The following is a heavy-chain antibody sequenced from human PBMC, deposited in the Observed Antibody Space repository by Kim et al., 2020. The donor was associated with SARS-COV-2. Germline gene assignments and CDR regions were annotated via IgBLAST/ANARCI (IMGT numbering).Heavy chain of an antibody. CDR3: ARDLTIPYHEIVVVGPTGYWYFDL. V-gene: IGHV3-21*01. J-gene: IGHJ2*01. CDR2: ISSSSSYI. D-gene: IGHD3-22*01. Sequence: GGSLRLSCAASGFTFSSYSMNWVRQAPGKGLEWVSSISSSSSYIYYADSVKGRFTISRDNAKNSLYLQMNSLRAEDTAVYYCARDLTIPYHEIVVVGPTGYWYFDLWGRGTLVTVSS. CDR1: GFTFSSYS.